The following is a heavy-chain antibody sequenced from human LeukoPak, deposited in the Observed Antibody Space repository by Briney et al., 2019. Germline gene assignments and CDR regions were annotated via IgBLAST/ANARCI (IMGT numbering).Heavy chain of an antibody. CDR3: ARSVTGDYGDY. CDR2: MNPYSGIT. Sequence: GASVKVSCKASGYTFTSYDIAWVRQATGQGLEWMGWMNPYSGITGYAQKFQGRVTMTRNTSISTVYLELSSLKSQGTAVYFCARSVTGDYGDYWGQGTLVTVSS. V-gene: IGHV1-8*01. D-gene: IGHD4-17*01. J-gene: IGHJ4*02. CDR1: GYTFTSYD.